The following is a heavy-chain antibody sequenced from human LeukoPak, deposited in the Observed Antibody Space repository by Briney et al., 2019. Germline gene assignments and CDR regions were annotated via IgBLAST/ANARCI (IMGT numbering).Heavy chain of an antibody. CDR3: AKAGGSAWYEY. CDR2: INSDGSST. Sequence: AGGSLRLSCAASGFTFSSNWMHWVRHGPGKGLVWVSRINSDGSSTNYADSVKGRFTISRDNAKNTLYLQMNSLRAEDTAVYYCAKAGGSAWYEYWGQGSLVTVSS. V-gene: IGHV3-74*01. CDR1: GFTFSSNW. J-gene: IGHJ4*02. D-gene: IGHD6-13*01.